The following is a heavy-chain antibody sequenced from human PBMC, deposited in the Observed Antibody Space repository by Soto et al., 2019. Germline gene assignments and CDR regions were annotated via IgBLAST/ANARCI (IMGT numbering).Heavy chain of an antibody. CDR1: GFSLSSTGVG. D-gene: IGHD3-22*01. CDR2: INWNDDK. Sequence: QITLKESGPTLVKVTQTVTLTCTFSGFSLSSTGVGVGWIRQPPGKALEGLALINWNDDKRYNPSLKSRLTITKDTSKNQVVLTLTNLDPVDTATYYCARSGHNSGFFYYDYWGQGTLVTVSS. CDR3: ARSGHNSGFFYYDY. V-gene: IGHV2-5*01. J-gene: IGHJ4*02.